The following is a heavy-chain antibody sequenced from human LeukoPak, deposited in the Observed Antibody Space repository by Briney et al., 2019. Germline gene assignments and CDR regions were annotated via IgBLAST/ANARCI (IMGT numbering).Heavy chain of an antibody. Sequence: GGSLRLSCAASGFTVSGNYMSWVRQAPGKGLEWVAVISYDGSNKYYADSVKGRFTISRDNSKNTLYLQMNSLRAEDTAVYYCARDPGSGWTEYYFDYWGQGTLVTVSS. D-gene: IGHD6-19*01. CDR2: ISYDGSNK. CDR3: ARDPGSGWTEYYFDY. V-gene: IGHV3-30-3*01. CDR1: GFTVSGNY. J-gene: IGHJ4*02.